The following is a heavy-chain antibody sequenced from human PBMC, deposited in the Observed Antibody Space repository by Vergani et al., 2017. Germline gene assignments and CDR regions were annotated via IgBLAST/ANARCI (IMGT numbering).Heavy chain of an antibody. CDR1: GGSISSYS. CDR3: ARELTESFDI. CDR2: IYYSGST. D-gene: IGHD1-14*01. Sequence: QVQLQESGPGLVKPSETLSFTCTVSGGSISSYSWSWIRQPPGKGLEWIGYIYYSGSTNYNPSLKSRVTMSVATSKNQFSRKLTSVTAAYTAVYYCARELTESFDIWGQGTMVTVSS. J-gene: IGHJ3*02. V-gene: IGHV4-59*01.